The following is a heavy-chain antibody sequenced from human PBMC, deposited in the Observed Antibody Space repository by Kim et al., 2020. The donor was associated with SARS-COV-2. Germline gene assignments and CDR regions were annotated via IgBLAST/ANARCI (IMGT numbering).Heavy chain of an antibody. J-gene: IGHJ6*01. Sequence: GGSLRLSCAASGFSSNTYDMHWVRQTTGRRLEWVASIGTLGDTYYSASVEGRFTTTRENANNSFLHQMNSMRGDDTTAYYCAGRRGSCRGGSFYGLDVRG. CDR3: AGRRGSCRGGSFYGLDV. CDR1: GFSSNTYD. CDR2: IGTLGDT. D-gene: IGHD6-25*01. V-gene: IGHV3-13*01.